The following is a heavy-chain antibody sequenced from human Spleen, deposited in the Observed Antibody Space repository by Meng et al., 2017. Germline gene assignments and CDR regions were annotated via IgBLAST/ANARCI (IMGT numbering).Heavy chain of an antibody. J-gene: IGHJ4*02. V-gene: IGHV4-4*07. Sequence: SETLSLTCSVSGDSISNYYWNWLRQPAGKRLEWIGRTYVGGSTDYNPSLRSRVTVSVDTSKNQISLRLASVTAADTAVYFCARGSAGDYYFNSWGRG. CDR2: TYVGGST. D-gene: IGHD4-17*01. CDR3: ARGSAGDYYFNS. CDR1: GDSISNYY.